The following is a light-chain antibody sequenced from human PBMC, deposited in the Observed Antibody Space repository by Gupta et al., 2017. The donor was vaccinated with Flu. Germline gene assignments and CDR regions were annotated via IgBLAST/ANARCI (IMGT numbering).Light chain of an antibody. CDR1: SDNIGAYDS. J-gene: IGLJ3*02. CDR3: CSYAGAYTWV. CDR2: DVN. V-gene: IGLV2-11*01. Sequence: SAPTQPRSVSGSPGRSVTMSCTGASDNIGAYDSVSWYQQRPGKAPELIISDVNKRPAGVTHRFSASKSGNTASLTISGLQPEDEADYFCCSYAGAYTWVFGAGTRLTVL.